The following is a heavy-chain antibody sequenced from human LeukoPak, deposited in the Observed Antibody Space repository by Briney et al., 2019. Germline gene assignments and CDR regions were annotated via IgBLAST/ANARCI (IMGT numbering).Heavy chain of an antibody. V-gene: IGHV4-61*08. J-gene: IGHJ2*01. CDR2: IYGSGST. CDR3: ARDDRFTGDNWTPSWYFDL. Sequence: SETLSLTCAVSGGSISSGGYSWRWIRQPPGKGLEWIGYIYGSGSTDYNPSLKSRVTISADTSRNQVSLKLSSVTAADTAIYYCARDDRFTGDNWTPSWYFDLWGRGTPVTVSS. CDR1: GGSISSGGYS. D-gene: IGHD1-20*01.